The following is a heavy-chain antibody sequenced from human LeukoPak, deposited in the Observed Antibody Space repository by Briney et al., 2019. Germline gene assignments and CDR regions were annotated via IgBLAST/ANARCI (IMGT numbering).Heavy chain of an antibody. J-gene: IGHJ4*02. CDR1: GFTFSAYW. Sequence: GGSLRLSCEASGFTFSAYWMSWFRQAPGKGLEWVAIISEDGSEQYYVPSVKGRFTISRDSARNSVYLQMNSLRAEDTSVYYFARAPSRLYTYGYGDFWGQGVLVTVSS. CDR3: ARAPSRLYTYGYGDF. D-gene: IGHD5-18*01. CDR2: ISEDGSEQ. V-gene: IGHV3-7*01.